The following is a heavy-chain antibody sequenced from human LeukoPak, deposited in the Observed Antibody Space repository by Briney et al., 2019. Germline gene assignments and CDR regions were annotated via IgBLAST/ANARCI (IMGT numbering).Heavy chain of an antibody. CDR2: IYYSGST. V-gene: IGHV4-39*01. CDR1: GGSISSSGYY. Sequence: SETLSLTCTVSGGSISSSGYYWGWIRQPPGKGLEWIGSIYYSGSTYYNPSLKSRVTISVDTSKNQFSLKLSSVTAADTAVYYCARRSNYRPPYYYYYGMDVWGQGTTVTVSS. CDR3: ARRSNYRPPYYYYYGMDV. D-gene: IGHD4-11*01. J-gene: IGHJ6*02.